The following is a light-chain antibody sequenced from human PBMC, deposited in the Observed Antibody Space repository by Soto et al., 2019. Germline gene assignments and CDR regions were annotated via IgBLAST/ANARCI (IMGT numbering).Light chain of an antibody. V-gene: IGLV2-23*03. CDR3: CSYAGSSTFEV. J-gene: IGLJ2*01. CDR2: EGS. Sequence: QSALTQSASVSGSPGQSITISCTGTSSDVGSYNLVSWYQQHPGKAPKLMIYEGSKRPSGVSNRFSGSKSGNTASLTISGLQAEDEADYYCCSYAGSSTFEVFGGGTKVTVL. CDR1: SSDVGSYNL.